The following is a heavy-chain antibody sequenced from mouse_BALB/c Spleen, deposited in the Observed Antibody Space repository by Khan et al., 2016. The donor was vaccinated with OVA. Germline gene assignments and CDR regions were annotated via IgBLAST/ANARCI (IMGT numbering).Heavy chain of an antibody. Sequence: EVELVESGGGLVKPGGSLTLSCAASGFTFSDYYMYWVRQTPEKRLEWVATISDGGSYIYYLDSVKGRFTISRDDAEHNLNLQMSSLKSEDTAMXYCVRGYYGDPFAYWGQGTLVTVSA. D-gene: IGHD2-13*01. CDR2: ISDGGSYI. J-gene: IGHJ3*01. CDR3: VRGYYGDPFAY. CDR1: GFTFSDYY. V-gene: IGHV5-4*02.